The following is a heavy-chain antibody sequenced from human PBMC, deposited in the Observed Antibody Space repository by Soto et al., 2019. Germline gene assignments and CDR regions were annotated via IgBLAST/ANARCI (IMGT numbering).Heavy chain of an antibody. J-gene: IGHJ5*02. V-gene: IGHV4-39*01. D-gene: IGHD3-10*01. CDR1: GGSISSSSYY. CDR3: ARSIHYYGSGSYGGWFDP. CDR2: IYYSGST. Sequence: QLQLQESGPGLVKPSETLSLTCTVSGGSISSSSYYWGWIRQPPGKGLEWIGSIYYSGSTYYNPSLKSRVTISVDTSKNQFSLKLSSVTAADTAVYYCARSIHYYGSGSYGGWFDPWGQETLVTVSS.